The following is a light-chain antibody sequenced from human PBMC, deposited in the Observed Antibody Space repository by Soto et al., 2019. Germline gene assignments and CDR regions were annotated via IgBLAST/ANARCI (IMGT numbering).Light chain of an antibody. CDR2: DAS. V-gene: IGKV1-5*01. CDR3: QQYDTYLMT. J-gene: IGKJ1*01. CDR1: QSISAW. Sequence: IQMTQSPSTLSASVGDRVTITCRASQSISAWLAWYQQKPGKAPKLLIYDASNLVTGVPSRFSGSVSGTDFTLTISSLQPDDCATYYCQQYDTYLMTFGQGTKV.